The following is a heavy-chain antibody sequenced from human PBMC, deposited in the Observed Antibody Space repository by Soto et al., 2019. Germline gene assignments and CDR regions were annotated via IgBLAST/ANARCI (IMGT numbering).Heavy chain of an antibody. V-gene: IGHV3-7*03. CDR3: AIDGACPSSTSCCYLDY. Sequence: EVQVVESGGGLVQPGGSLRLSCAASGFTFSRYWMSWVRQAPGKGLEWVANIKQDGSEQFYVDSVKGRFTISRDNAKNSLYLQMHSLKAEDTAVYYCAIDGACPSSTSCCYLDYWGQGTPVTVSS. D-gene: IGHD2-2*01. CDR2: IKQDGSEQ. J-gene: IGHJ4*02. CDR1: GFTFSRYW.